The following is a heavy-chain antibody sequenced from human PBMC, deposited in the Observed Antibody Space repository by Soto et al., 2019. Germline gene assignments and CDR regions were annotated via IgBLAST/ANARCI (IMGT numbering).Heavy chain of an antibody. CDR3: ARELFGRSVWFDP. CDR1: GGSFSGYY. Sequence: PSETLSLTCAVYGGSFSGYYWSWIRQPPGKGLEWIGEINHSGSTNYNPSLKSRVTISVDTSKNQFSLKLSSVTAADTAVYYCARELFGRSVWFDPWGQGTVVTVSS. CDR2: INHSGST. J-gene: IGHJ5*02. D-gene: IGHD3-10*01. V-gene: IGHV4-34*01.